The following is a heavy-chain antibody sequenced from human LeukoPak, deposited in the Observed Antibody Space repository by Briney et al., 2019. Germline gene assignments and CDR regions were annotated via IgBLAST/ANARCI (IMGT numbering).Heavy chain of an antibody. Sequence: GGSLRLSCAASGFTFSSYAITWVRQAPGKGLVWVSRVSSDGRNTIYADSVKGRFTISRDNAMNTLYLQMNSLRAEDTAVYYCARDLGGSGPTPIDYWGQGILVTVSS. J-gene: IGHJ4*02. V-gene: IGHV3-74*01. CDR1: GFTFSSYA. CDR3: ARDLGGSGPTPIDY. CDR2: VSSDGRNT. D-gene: IGHD4-23*01.